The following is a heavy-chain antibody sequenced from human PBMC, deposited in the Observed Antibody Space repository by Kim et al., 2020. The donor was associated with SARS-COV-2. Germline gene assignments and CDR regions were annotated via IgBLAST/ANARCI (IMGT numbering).Heavy chain of an antibody. V-gene: IGHV3-23*01. D-gene: IGHD1-26*01. CDR1: GFTFSGYG. CDR2: VSDTGADR. Sequence: GGSLRLSCAASGFTFSGYGMSWVRQAPGKGLEWVSAVSDTGADRNYANSVKGRFTISRDNSKNTLYLQMNSLRDEDTAVYYCAIRLGPTTPNFDYWGLGTLVTVSS. J-gene: IGHJ4*02. CDR3: AIRLGPTTPNFDY.